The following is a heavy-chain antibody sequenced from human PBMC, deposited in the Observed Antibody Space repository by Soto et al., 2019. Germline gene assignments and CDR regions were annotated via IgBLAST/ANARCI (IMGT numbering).Heavy chain of an antibody. CDR1: GYTFTSYY. J-gene: IGHJ3*02. CDR2: INPSGGST. V-gene: IGHV1-46*03. D-gene: IGHD3-10*01. CDR3: ARAPLFRGLWFGFDI. Sequence: ASVKVSCKASGYTFTSYYMHWVRQAPGQGLEWMGIINPSGGSTSYAQKFQGRVTMTRDTSPSTVYMELSSLRSEDTAVYYCARAPLFRGLWFGFDIWGQGTMVTVSS.